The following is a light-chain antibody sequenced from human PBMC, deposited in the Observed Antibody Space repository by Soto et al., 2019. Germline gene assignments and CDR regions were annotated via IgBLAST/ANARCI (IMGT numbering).Light chain of an antibody. CDR3: QQYGTSPT. CDR2: GAS. V-gene: IGKV3-20*01. Sequence: MVLTQSPGTLSLFPGERATLSCRASQSLITRYLAWYQQKPGQAPRLLIYGASSRATGIPDRFSGSGSGTDFTLTISRLEPEDFAVYSCQQYGTSPTFGQGTRLEIK. J-gene: IGKJ5*01. CDR1: QSLITRY.